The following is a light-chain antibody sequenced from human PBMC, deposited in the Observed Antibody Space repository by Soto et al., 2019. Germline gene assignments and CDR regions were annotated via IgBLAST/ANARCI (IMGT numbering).Light chain of an antibody. CDR3: QQYNNWPLWT. V-gene: IGKV3-15*01. Sequence: EIVMTQSPATLSVSPGERATLSCRASQRVSSNLAWYQQKPGQAPRLLIYGASTRATGIPARLSGSGSGTEIPLTISSLQSEDFAVYYCQQYNNWPLWTFGQGTKVEIK. J-gene: IGKJ1*01. CDR2: GAS. CDR1: QRVSSN.